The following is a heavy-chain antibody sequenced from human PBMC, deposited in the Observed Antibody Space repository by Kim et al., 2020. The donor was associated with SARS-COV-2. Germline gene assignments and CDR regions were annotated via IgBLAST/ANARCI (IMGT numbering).Heavy chain of an antibody. CDR3: ARDDCSATSCYRRGNP. V-gene: IGHV1-69*04. CDR2: IIPVLGVV. CDR1: GGSFSTYG. J-gene: IGHJ5*02. Sequence: SVKVSCKTSGGSFSTYGISWVRQAPGQGPEWMGRIIPVLGVVNYAQKFQGRVTITADKPTGTTYMDLSSLRSEDKALYYRARDDCSATSCYRRGNPWGQ. D-gene: IGHD2-15*01.